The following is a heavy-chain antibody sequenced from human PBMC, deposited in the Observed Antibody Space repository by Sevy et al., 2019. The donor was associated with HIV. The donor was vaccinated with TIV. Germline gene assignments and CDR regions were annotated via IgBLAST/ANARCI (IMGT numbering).Heavy chain of an antibody. V-gene: IGHV3-23*01. Sequence: GGSLRLSCAASGFTFSSYAMTWVRQAPGKGLEWVSGISGRGYSTYYADSVKGRFTISRDNSKNTLYLQMYSLRAEDTAVYYCAKEGGGYNYDSSGLFDYWGQGTLVTVSS. D-gene: IGHD3-22*01. J-gene: IGHJ4*02. CDR3: AKEGGGYNYDSSGLFDY. CDR1: GFTFSSYA. CDR2: ISGRGYST.